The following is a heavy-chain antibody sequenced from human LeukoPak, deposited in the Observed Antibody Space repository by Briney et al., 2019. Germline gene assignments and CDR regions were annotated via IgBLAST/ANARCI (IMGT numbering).Heavy chain of an antibody. J-gene: IGHJ4*02. CDR3: ARDRSSGWYGLDY. Sequence: GGSLRLSCAASGFTFSSYAMHWVRQAPGKGLEWVAVISYDGSNKYYADSVKGRFTISRDNSKNTLYLQMNSLRAEVTAVYYCARDRSSGWYGLDYWGQGTLVTVSS. D-gene: IGHD6-19*01. CDR2: ISYDGSNK. V-gene: IGHV3-30-3*01. CDR1: GFTFSSYA.